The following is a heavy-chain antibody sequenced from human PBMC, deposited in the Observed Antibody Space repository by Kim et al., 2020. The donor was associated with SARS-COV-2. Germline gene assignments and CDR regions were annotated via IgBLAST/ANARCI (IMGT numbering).Heavy chain of an antibody. CDR2: ISYDGSNK. V-gene: IGHV3-30*18. D-gene: IGHD3-10*01. CDR3: AKVLPNRLLWFGEPNYYYGMDV. J-gene: IGHJ6*02. Sequence: GGSLRLSCAASGFTFSSYGTHWVRQAPGKGLEWVAVISYDGSNKYYADSVKGRFTISRDNSKNTLYLQMNSLRAEDTAVYYCAKVLPNRLLWFGEPNYYYGMDVWGQGTTVTVSS. CDR1: GFTFSSYG.